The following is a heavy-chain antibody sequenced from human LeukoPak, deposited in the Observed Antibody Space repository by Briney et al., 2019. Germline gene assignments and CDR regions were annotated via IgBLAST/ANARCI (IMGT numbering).Heavy chain of an antibody. CDR1: GFTFSSHG. D-gene: IGHD3-22*01. J-gene: IGHJ1*01. V-gene: IGHV3-23*01. CDR3: AKDHYYDSSGYSEYFQH. CDR2: ISGSGDNT. Sequence: PGGSLRLSCAASGFTFSSHGMSWVRQAPGKGLEWVSTISGSGDNTYYADSVKGRFTISRDNSKNALYLQMNSLRAEDTAVYYCAKDHYYDSSGYSEYFQHWGQGTLVTVSS.